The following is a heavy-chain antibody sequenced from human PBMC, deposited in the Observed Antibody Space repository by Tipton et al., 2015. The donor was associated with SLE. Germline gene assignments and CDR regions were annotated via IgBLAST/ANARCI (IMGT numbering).Heavy chain of an antibody. D-gene: IGHD3-3*01. V-gene: IGHV4-39*07. CDR1: GGSISSSSYH. Sequence: TLSLTCTVSGGSISSSSYHWGWIRQPPGKGLEWIGSIYYSGSTYYNPSLKSRVTISVDTSKNQFSLKLSSVTAADTAVYYCAREPRSGYHDYWGQGTLVIVSS. CDR2: IYYSGST. J-gene: IGHJ4*02. CDR3: AREPRSGYHDY.